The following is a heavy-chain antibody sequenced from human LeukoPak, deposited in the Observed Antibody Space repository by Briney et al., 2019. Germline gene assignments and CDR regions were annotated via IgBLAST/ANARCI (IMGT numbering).Heavy chain of an antibody. D-gene: IGHD4-17*01. Sequence: SETLSLTCSVSGGSVSSNYWAWLRQPPGKGPEWIGYIYHSGYAKYNPSFKSRVTMSVDTSKSQFSLQLTSVTAADTAVYYCARHNIASDGARLFDFWGRGALVAVSS. CDR2: IYHSGYA. CDR1: GGSVSSNY. CDR3: ARHNIASDGARLFDF. V-gene: IGHV4-59*08. J-gene: IGHJ4*02.